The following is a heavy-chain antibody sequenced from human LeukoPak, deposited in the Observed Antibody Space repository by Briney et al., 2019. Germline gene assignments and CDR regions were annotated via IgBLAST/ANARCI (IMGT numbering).Heavy chain of an antibody. CDR2: IRYDGSNK. Sequence: PGGSLRLSCAASGFTFSSYGMHWVRQAPGKGLEWVAFIRYDGSNKYYADSVKGRFTISRDNSKNTLYLQKNSLRAEDTAVYYCAKAYNYYGSGSYYQYYFDYWGQGTLVTVSS. V-gene: IGHV3-30*02. J-gene: IGHJ4*02. CDR1: GFTFSSYG. D-gene: IGHD3-10*01. CDR3: AKAYNYYGSGSYYQYYFDY.